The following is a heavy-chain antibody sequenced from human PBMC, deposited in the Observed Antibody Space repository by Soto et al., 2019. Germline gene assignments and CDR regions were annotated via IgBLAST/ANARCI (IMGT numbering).Heavy chain of an antibody. CDR3: ARVGYDFSSGYTINYYYHYMDV. Sequence: GASVKVSCKASGYTFTSYDINWVRQATGQGLEWMGWMNPNSGNTGYAQKFQGRVTMTRNTSISTAYMELSSLRSEDTAVYYCARVGYDFSSGYTINYYYHYMDVWGKGTTVTVSS. V-gene: IGHV1-8*01. D-gene: IGHD3-3*01. CDR1: GYTFTSYD. CDR2: MNPNSGNT. J-gene: IGHJ6*03.